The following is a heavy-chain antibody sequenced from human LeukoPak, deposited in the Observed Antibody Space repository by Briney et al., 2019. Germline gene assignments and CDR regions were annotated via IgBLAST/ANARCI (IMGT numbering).Heavy chain of an antibody. CDR1: GFTFSSYS. D-gene: IGHD5-12*01. CDR2: ISSSSSYI. V-gene: IGHV3-21*01. CDR3: ARVEASGYDYGAFDY. Sequence: GGSLRLSCAASGFTFSSYSMNWVRQAPGKGLEWVSSISSSSSYIYYADSVKGRFTISRDNAKNSLYLQMNSLRAEDTAVYYCARVEASGYDYGAFDYWGQGTLVTVSS. J-gene: IGHJ4*02.